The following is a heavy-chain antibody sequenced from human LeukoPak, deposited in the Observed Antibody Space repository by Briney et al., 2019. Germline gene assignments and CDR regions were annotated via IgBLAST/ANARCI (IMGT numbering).Heavy chain of an antibody. D-gene: IGHD5/OR15-5a*01. CDR1: GGSISSGSYY. J-gene: IGHJ4*02. CDR2: IYTSGST. Sequence: SETLSLTCTASGGSISSGSYYWSWIRQPAGKGLEWIGRIYTSGSTNYNPSLKSRVTISVDTSKNQFSLKLSSVTAADTAVYYCARRFDFVYDYVYYFDSWGQGTLVTVSS. CDR3: ARRFDFVYDYVYYFDS. V-gene: IGHV4-61*02.